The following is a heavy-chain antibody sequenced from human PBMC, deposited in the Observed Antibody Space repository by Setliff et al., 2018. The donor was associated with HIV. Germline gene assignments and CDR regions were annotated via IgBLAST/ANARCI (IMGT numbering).Heavy chain of an antibody. CDR3: ARALSYGSGTYSAAGF. V-gene: IGHV1-2*06. CDR2: VNPYTGDT. D-gene: IGHD3-10*01. Sequence: GASVKVSCKTSGYTFVGYYIHWVRLAPGQGLEWMGRVNPYTGDTDYGQRFQGRVTMTRDTSINTAYMELSRLRSDDTAVYYCARALSYGSGTYSAAGFWGQGTLVTVSS. J-gene: IGHJ4*02. CDR1: GYTFVGYY.